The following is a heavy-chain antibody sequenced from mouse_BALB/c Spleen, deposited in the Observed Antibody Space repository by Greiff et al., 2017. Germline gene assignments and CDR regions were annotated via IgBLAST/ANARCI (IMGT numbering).Heavy chain of an antibody. CDR3: ARDKGNYFDY. Sequence: QVQLKESGPGLVAPSQSLSITCTVSGFSLTSYGVHWVRQPPGKGLEWLGVIWGGSTNYNSALMSRLSISKDNSKSQVFLKMNSLQTDDTAMYYCARDKGNYFDYWGQGTTLTVSS. CDR1: GFSLTSYG. CDR2: IWGGST. J-gene: IGHJ2*01. V-gene: IGHV2-9*02.